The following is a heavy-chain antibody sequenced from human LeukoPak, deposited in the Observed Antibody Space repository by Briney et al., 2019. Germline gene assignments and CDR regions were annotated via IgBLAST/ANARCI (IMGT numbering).Heavy chain of an antibody. Sequence: GGSLRLSFAASGFTLSSYELNRVRPARGKGLEGVSYISSSGSTIYYADSVKGRFTISRDNAKNSLYLQMNSLRAEDTAVYYCAELGITMIGGVWGKGTTVTISS. J-gene: IGHJ6*04. CDR3: AELGITMIGGV. CDR2: ISSSGSTI. D-gene: IGHD3-10*02. V-gene: IGHV3-48*03. CDR1: GFTLSSYE.